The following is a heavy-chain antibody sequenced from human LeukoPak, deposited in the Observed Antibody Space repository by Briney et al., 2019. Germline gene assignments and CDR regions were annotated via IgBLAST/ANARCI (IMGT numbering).Heavy chain of an antibody. J-gene: IGHJ4*02. CDR1: GGSISSSSYY. V-gene: IGHV4-39*07. D-gene: IGHD6-19*01. CDR3: ARAPVQWLVLFDY. Sequence: SETLSLTCTVSGGSISSSSYYWGWIRQPPGKGLEWIGSIYYSGSTYYNPSLKSRVTISVDTSKNQFSLKLSSVTAADTAVYYCARAPVQWLVLFDYWGQGTLVTVSS. CDR2: IYYSGST.